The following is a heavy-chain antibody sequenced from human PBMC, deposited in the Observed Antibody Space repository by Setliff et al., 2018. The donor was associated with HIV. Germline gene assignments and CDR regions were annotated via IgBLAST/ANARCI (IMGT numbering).Heavy chain of an antibody. CDR3: ARGQRASPGPGTHYLDV. CDR2: INHRGNT. V-gene: IGHV4-34*01. CDR1: GGPFDVHT. J-gene: IGHJ6*03. D-gene: IGHD6-25*01. Sequence: SETLSLTCAVYGGPFDVHTWNWVRQAPGKRLEWLADINHRGNTNLNPSLRGRLTIAVDTSRDQFSLSLKSVTVADSAAYFCARGQRASPGPGTHYLDVWGKGTSVTVSS.